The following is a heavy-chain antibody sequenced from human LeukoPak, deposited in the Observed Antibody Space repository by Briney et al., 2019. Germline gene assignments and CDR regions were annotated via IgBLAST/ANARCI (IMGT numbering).Heavy chain of an antibody. CDR1: GGSFSGYY. CDR3: ARSNYYDSSGYFFDY. Sequence: SETLSLTCAVYGGSFSGYYWSWIRQPAGKGLEWIGRINTSGSTNYNPSLKSRVTMSVDTSKNQFSLKLSSVTAADTAVYYCARSNYYDSSGYFFDYWGQGTLVTVSS. V-gene: IGHV4-59*10. J-gene: IGHJ4*02. D-gene: IGHD3-22*01. CDR2: INTSGST.